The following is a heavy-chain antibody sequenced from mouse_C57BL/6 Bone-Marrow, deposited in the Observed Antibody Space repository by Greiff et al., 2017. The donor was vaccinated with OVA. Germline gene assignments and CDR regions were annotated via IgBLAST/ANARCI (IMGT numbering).Heavy chain of an antibody. Sequence: QVQLKESGAELVRPGTSVKMSCKASRYTFTNYWIGWAKQRPGHGLEWIGDIYPGGGYTNYNEKFKGKATLTADKSSSTAYMQFSSLTSEDSAIYYCAREDWDYWGQGTTLTVSS. V-gene: IGHV1-63*01. D-gene: IGHD4-1*01. CDR1: RYTFTNYW. J-gene: IGHJ2*01. CDR2: IYPGGGYT. CDR3: AREDWDY.